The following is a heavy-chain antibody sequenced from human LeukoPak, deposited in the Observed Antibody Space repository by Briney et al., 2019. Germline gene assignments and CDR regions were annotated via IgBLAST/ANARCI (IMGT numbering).Heavy chain of an antibody. CDR1: GGTFGSYA. CDR3: ARNWQQLEYYYYYGMDV. Sequence: ASVKVSCKASGGTFGSYAISWVRQAPGQGLEWMGGIIPIFGTANSAQKFQGRVTITADESTSTAYMELSSLRSEDTAVYYCARNWQQLEYYYYYGMDVWGQGTTATVSS. J-gene: IGHJ6*02. D-gene: IGHD6-13*01. CDR2: IIPIFGTA. V-gene: IGHV1-69*13.